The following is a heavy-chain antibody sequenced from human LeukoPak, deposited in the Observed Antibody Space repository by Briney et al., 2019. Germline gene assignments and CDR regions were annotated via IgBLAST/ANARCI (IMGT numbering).Heavy chain of an antibody. CDR3: AAEVDSSGFLDAFDI. D-gene: IGHD3-22*01. J-gene: IGHJ3*02. CDR1: GYTFTSNY. CDR2: ISPSGGST. V-gene: IGHV1-46*01. Sequence: ASVKVSCKAFGYTFTSNYMHWVRQAPGQGPEWMGVISPSGGSTTYAQKFQGRVTLTRDMSTSTAYMELSSLRSEDTAVYYCAAEVDSSGFLDAFDIWGQGTMVTVSS.